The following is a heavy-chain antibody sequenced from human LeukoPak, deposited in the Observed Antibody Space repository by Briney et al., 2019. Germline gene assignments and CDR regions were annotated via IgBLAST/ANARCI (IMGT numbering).Heavy chain of an antibody. CDR2: IYSAGGT. D-gene: IGHD1-26*01. V-gene: IGHV3-53*01. Sequence: GGSLRLSCAASGFIVGSNYMTWVRPAPGEGLEWVSGIYSAGGTSYADYVKDGFAISRDNSKNTLYLQMNSLRAGDTAVYYCLTLSSRTGPVGWGQGTLVTVSS. CDR1: GFIVGSNY. CDR3: LTLSSRTGPVG. J-gene: IGHJ4*02.